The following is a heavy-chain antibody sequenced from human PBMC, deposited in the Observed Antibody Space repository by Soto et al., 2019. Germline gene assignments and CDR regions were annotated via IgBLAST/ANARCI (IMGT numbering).Heavy chain of an antibody. CDR1: GYTFTSYC. CDR3: VRRHVSATGIDWFDP. CDR2: INAANGDT. Sequence: ASVKVSCKASGYTFTSYCIHWVRQAPVQRLEWMGWINAANGDTEYSPKFQGRVTITRDTSASTAYMELSSLRSEDTAVYYCVRRHVSATGIDWFDPWGQGTLVTVSS. J-gene: IGHJ5*02. D-gene: IGHD6-13*01. V-gene: IGHV1-3*01.